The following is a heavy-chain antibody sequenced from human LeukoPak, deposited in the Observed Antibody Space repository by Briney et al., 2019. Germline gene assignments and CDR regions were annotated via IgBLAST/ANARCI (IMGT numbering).Heavy chain of an antibody. CDR1: GFTFSSYG. J-gene: IGHJ4*02. V-gene: IGHV3-48*04. CDR3: AKDLVLAAAGTSDY. Sequence: RPGGSLRLSCAASGFTFSSYGMNWVRQAPGKGLEWVSSISSSSTTLYYADSVKGRFTISRDNAKNSLYLQMNSLRAEDTAVYYCAKDLVLAAAGTSDYWGQGTLVTVSS. CDR2: ISSSSTTL. D-gene: IGHD6-13*01.